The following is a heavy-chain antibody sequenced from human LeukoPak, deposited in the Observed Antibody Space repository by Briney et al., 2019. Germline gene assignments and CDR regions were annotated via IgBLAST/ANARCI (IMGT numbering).Heavy chain of an antibody. V-gene: IGHV4-31*03. D-gene: IGHD6-13*01. CDR2: IYYSGST. CDR3: ARDGQQLLPGHYMDV. CDR1: GGSISSGGYY. J-gene: IGHJ6*03. Sequence: SETLSLTCTVSGGSISSGGYYWSWIRQHPGKGLEWIGYIYYSGSTYYNPSLKSRVTISVDTSKNQFSLKLSSVTAADTAVYYCARDGQQLLPGHYMDVWGKGTTVTVSS.